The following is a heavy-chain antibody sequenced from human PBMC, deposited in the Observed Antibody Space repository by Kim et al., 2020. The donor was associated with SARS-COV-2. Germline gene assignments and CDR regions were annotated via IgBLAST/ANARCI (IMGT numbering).Heavy chain of an antibody. CDR1: GFTFSSLW. CDR3: ARNNGMDV. CDR2: INQDGSDK. V-gene: IGHV3-7*01. J-gene: IGHJ6*02. Sequence: GGSLRLSCAASGFTFSSLWMSWVRQAPGKGLEWVANINQDGSDKYYVDSVKGRFTISRDNAKNSLYLQMNSLRAEDTAVYYCARNNGMDVWGQGTTVTVS.